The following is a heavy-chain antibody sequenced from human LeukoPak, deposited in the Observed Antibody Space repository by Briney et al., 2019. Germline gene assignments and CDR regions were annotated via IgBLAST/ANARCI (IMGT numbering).Heavy chain of an antibody. CDR2: IYYSGST. CDR1: GGPISSYY. J-gene: IGHJ6*03. V-gene: IGHV4-59*01. CDR3: ARTTEGGYTYDYFYYYYMDV. D-gene: IGHD5-18*01. Sequence: SETLSLTCTVSGGPISSYYWSWIRQPPGKGLEWIGYIYYSGSTNYNPSLKSRVTISVDTSKNQFSLKLSSVTAADTAVYYCARTTEGGYTYDYFYYYYMDVWGKGTTVTISS.